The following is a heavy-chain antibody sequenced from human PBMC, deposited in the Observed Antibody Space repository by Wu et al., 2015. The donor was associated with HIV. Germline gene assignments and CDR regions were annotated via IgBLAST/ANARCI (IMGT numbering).Heavy chain of an antibody. V-gene: IGHV1-69*01. D-gene: IGHD1-1*01. CDR2: IIPMFKTP. CDR1: GGIFSNHG. Sequence: QVQSVQSGAELKKPGSAVKVSCKASGGIFSNHGISWLRQAPGQGLEWMGGIIPMFKTPNYSRRFQGRLIITADDSTETAYMELRGLRSGDTAIYFCAXDMPMTGQLWGQGNPGHRLV. J-gene: IGHJ4*01. CDR3: AXDMPMTGQL.